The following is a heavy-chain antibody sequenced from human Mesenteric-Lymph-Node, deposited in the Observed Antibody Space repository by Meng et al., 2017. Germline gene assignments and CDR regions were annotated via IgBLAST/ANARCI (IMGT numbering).Heavy chain of an antibody. CDR3: ASFDHIPRRNYFDY. CDR1: GGSMSSGNYY. CDR2: IHHSGSA. J-gene: IGHJ4*02. Sequence: QVLLQESGPGLVKPSGTLSLTCAGSGGSMSSGNYYWSWIRQPPGKGLEWIGYIHHSGSAYYNPFLKSRVSISVDTSKNQFSLNLNSMTAADTAVYYCASFDHIPRRNYFDYWGQGTLVTVSS. D-gene: IGHD2-21*01. V-gene: IGHV4-30-4*01.